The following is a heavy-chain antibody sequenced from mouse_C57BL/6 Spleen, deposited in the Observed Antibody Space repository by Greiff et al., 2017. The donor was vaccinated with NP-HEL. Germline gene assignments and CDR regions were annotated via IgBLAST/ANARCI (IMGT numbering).Heavy chain of an antibody. Sequence: QVQLKESGAELVRPGASVKMSCKASGYTFTSYNMHWVKQTPRQGLEWIGAIYPGNGDTSYNQKFKGKATLTVDKSSSTAYMQLSSLTSEDSAVYFCARGIYYGSSFWYFDVWGTGTTVTVSS. V-gene: IGHV1-12*01. J-gene: IGHJ1*03. CDR3: ARGIYYGSSFWYFDV. D-gene: IGHD1-1*01. CDR2: IYPGNGDT. CDR1: GYTFTSYN.